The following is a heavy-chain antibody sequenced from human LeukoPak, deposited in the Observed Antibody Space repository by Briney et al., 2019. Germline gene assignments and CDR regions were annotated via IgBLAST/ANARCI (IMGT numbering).Heavy chain of an antibody. V-gene: IGHV3-48*04. J-gene: IGHJ3*02. CDR2: ISTSSSTI. CDR1: GFTFSSYS. CDR3: AREWTHDAFDI. D-gene: IGHD3/OR15-3a*01. Sequence: GGSLRLSCAASGFTFSSYSMNWVRQAPGKGLEWLSYISTSSSTIFYADSVRGRFTISRDNAKKSLYLQMNTLRAEDTAVYYCAREWTHDAFDIWGQGTMVTVSS.